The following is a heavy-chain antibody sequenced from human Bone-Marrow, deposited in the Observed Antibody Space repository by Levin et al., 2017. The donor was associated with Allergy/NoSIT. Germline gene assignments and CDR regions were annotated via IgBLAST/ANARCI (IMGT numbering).Heavy chain of an antibody. J-gene: IGHJ6*02. Sequence: SETLSLTCAISGDSVSSSTGAWNWIRQSPSRGLEWLGRTCYRSKWTSDYAVSVKSRITINPDTSKNQFSLQLNSVTPEDTAVYYCARGISADFGMDVWGQGTTVTVSS. D-gene: IGHD6-13*01. V-gene: IGHV6-1*01. CDR2: TCYRSKWTS. CDR3: ARGISADFGMDV. CDR1: GDSVSSSTGA.